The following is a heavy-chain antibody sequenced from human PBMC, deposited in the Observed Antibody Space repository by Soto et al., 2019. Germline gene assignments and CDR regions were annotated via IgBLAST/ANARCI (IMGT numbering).Heavy chain of an antibody. J-gene: IGHJ4*02. CDR2: SSDRRTGNT. CDR1: GFTFSSYT. D-gene: IGHD2-21*02. CDR3: TTWLTAHFDY. V-gene: IGHV3-23*01. Sequence: EVHLLESGGGLVQPGGSLRLSCAASGFTFSSYTLNWVRRAPGKGLEWVATSSDRRTGNTHYSDSGRGRFTLSRDYSRNILFWQRDSLRADDTALYYCTTWLTAHFDYWGRGTQVTVSS.